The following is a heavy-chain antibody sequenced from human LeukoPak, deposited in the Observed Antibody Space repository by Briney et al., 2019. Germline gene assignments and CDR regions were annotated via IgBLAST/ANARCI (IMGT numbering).Heavy chain of an antibody. J-gene: IGHJ4*02. V-gene: IGHV4-30-2*01. D-gene: IGHD2-21*01. CDR3: ARACGGNCYFDY. CDR1: GGSIISDGYS. CDR2: IYHSGST. Sequence: PSETLSLTCAVSGGSIISDGYSWNWIRQPPGKGLVWIGYIYHSGSTYYNPSLKSRVTISVDRSKNQFSLNLSSVTAADTAVYYCARACGGNCYFDYWGQGTLITVSS.